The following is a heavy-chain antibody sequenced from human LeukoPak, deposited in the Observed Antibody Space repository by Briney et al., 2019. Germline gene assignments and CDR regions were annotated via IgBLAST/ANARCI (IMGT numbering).Heavy chain of an antibody. CDR1: GFTFSRYW. Sequence: GGSLRLSCAGSGFTFSRYWMNWVRQAPGKGLEWVAVISYDGSNKYYADSVKGRFTISRDNSKNTLYLQMNSLRAEDTAVYYCARSAGFPGYMDVWGKGTTVTVSS. J-gene: IGHJ6*03. CDR3: ARSAGFPGYMDV. D-gene: IGHD2-15*01. V-gene: IGHV3-30*03. CDR2: ISYDGSNK.